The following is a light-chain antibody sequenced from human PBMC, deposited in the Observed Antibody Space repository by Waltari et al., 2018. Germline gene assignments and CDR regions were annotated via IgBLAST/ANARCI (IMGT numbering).Light chain of an antibody. Sequence: SSELTQDPAVSVALGQTVRITCQGDSLRSYYASWYQQKPGKSPVLVIYGKNNLPSGIPDRFSGSSSGNTASLTITGAQAEDEADYYCNSRDSSGNHLVVFGGGTKLTVL. CDR2: GKN. V-gene: IGLV3-19*01. J-gene: IGLJ2*01. CDR1: SLRSYY. CDR3: NSRDSSGNHLVV.